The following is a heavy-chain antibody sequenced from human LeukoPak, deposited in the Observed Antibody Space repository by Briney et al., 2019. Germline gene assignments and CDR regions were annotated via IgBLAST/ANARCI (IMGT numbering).Heavy chain of an antibody. V-gene: IGHV4-34*01. CDR2: INHSGST. D-gene: IGHD2-2*01. J-gene: IGHJ4*02. CDR1: GGSFSDYS. Sequence: SETLSLTCAVYGGSFSDYSWSWIRQPPGKGLEWIGEINHSGSTNYNPSLKSRVSISVDKSKKQFFLRLNSVTAADTAVYYCTRRARYCSDTSCYGMSYFDYWGQGVLVTVSS. CDR3: TRRARYCSDTSCYGMSYFDY.